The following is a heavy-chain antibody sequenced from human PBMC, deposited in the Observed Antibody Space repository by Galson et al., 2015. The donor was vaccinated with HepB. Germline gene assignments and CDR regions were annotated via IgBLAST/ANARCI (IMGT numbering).Heavy chain of an antibody. CDR2: INPSGGTT. Sequence: SVKVSCKASGYTFSTYFMHWVRQAPGQGLEWMGIINPSGGTTRFAQKFQGRVTMTRDTSTSTVYMELSSLRSEDTAVYYCARDTSDAFDIWGQGTMVTVSS. J-gene: IGHJ3*02. CDR3: ARDTSDAFDI. V-gene: IGHV1-46*03. CDR1: GYTFSTYF.